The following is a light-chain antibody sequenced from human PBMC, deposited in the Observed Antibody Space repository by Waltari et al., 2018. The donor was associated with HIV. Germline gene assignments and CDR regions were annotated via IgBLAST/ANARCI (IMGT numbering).Light chain of an antibody. J-gene: IGLJ2*01. Sequence: SYELTQPLSVSVALGQTATITCGGNNIGRQNVCWYQQKPGQAPVLLIYRDNTRPSGIPERFSGSNSGNTATLTIRRAQAGDEADYYCQVRVSNTVVFGGGTNLTVL. CDR1: NIGRQN. V-gene: IGLV3-9*01. CDR3: QVRVSNTVV. CDR2: RDN.